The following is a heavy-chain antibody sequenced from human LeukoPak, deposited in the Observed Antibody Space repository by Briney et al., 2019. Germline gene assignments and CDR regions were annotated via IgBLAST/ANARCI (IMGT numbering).Heavy chain of an antibody. J-gene: IGHJ3*02. CDR2: ISSSSSYI. CDR3: ASPDYYDSSWGAFDI. Sequence: GGSLRLSCAASGFTFSSYSRNWVRRAPGKGLEGVSSISSSSSYIYYASSVKGRFPISSDNANNSLYLQMNRLRAEDTAVYYCASPDYYDSSWGAFDIWGQGTMVTVSS. D-gene: IGHD3-22*01. CDR1: GFTFSSYS. V-gene: IGHV3-21*01.